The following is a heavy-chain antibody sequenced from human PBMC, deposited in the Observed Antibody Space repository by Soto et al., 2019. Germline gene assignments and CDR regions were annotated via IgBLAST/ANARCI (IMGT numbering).Heavy chain of an antibody. J-gene: IGHJ4*02. CDR1: GFTFSSDA. Sequence: GGSLRLSCAASGFTFSSDAMSWVRQAPGKGLEWVSAISGSGGSTYYADSVKGRFTISRDNSKNTLFLQVNSLRAEDTAIYYCAKLGSSAWSPHYYFDYWGQGTLVTVSS. D-gene: IGHD3-10*01. CDR3: AKLGSSAWSPHYYFDY. V-gene: IGHV3-23*01. CDR2: ISGSGGST.